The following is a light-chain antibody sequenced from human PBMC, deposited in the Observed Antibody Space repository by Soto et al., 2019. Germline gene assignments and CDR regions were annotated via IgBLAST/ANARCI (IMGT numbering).Light chain of an antibody. CDR1: SSNIGAGYD. J-gene: IGLJ2*01. V-gene: IGLV1-40*01. CDR2: HDS. CDR3: QSYDSSLNGHVV. Sequence: QSVLTQPPSVSGAPGQWVTISCTGTSSNIGAGYDVHWYQQLPGTAPKLLIYHDSNRPSGVPDRFSASRSGTSASLAITGLQAEDEADYYCQSYDSSLNGHVVFGGGTKLTVL.